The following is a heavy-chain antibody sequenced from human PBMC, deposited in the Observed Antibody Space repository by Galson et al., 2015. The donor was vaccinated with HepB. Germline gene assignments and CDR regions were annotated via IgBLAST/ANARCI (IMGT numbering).Heavy chain of an antibody. J-gene: IGHJ4*02. V-gene: IGHV3-9*01. CDR1: GFTFDDYA. Sequence: SLRLSCAASGFTFDDYAMHWVRQAPGKGLEWVSGISWNSGSIGYADSVEGRFTISRDNAKNSLYLQMNSLRAEDTALYYCAKDRYSSGWYGGDYWGQGTLVTVSS. CDR3: AKDRYSSGWYGGDY. D-gene: IGHD6-19*01. CDR2: ISWNSGSI.